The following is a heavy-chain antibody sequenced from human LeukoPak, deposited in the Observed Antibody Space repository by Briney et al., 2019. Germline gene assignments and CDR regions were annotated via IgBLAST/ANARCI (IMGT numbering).Heavy chain of an antibody. V-gene: IGHV3-53*01. CDR1: GFTVSSDY. CDR3: ARDRRGVGAFDI. D-gene: IGHD3-10*01. CDR2: IYSGGST. J-gene: IGHJ3*02. Sequence: GGSLRLSCAASGFTVSSDYINWVRQAPGKGLEWVSVIYSGGSTYYPDSVKGRFTISRDNSKNTLYLQMNSLRAEDTAVYYCARDRRGVGAFDIWGQGTMVTVSS.